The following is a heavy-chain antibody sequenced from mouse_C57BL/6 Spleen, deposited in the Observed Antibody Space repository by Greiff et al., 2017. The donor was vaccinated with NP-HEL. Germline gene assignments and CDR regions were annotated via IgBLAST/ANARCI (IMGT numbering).Heavy chain of an antibody. V-gene: IGHV1-80*01. CDR2: IYPGDGDT. CDR3: ARRGPRSYYFDY. J-gene: IGHJ2*01. CDR1: GYAFSSYW. Sequence: VKLMESGAELVKPGASVKISCKASGYAFSSYWMNWVKQRPGKGLEWIGQIYPGDGDTNYNGKFKGKATLTADKSSSTAYMQLSSLTSEDSAVYFCARRGPRSYYFDYWGQGTTLTVSS.